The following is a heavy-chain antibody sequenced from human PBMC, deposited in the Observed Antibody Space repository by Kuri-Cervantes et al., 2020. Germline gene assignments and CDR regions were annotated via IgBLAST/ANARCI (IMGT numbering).Heavy chain of an antibody. CDR3: ARGGYSYCFNYYYYMDV. J-gene: IGHJ6*03. V-gene: IGHV4-38-2*01. D-gene: IGHD5-18*01. Sequence: GSLRLSCAVSGYSISSGYYWGWIRQPAGKGLECIGEINHRGSTNYNPCLRSRVTISVDTSKNQFSLKLSSVTAADTAVYYCARGGYSYCFNYYYYMDVWGKGTTVTVSS. CDR1: GYSISSGYY. CDR2: INHRGST.